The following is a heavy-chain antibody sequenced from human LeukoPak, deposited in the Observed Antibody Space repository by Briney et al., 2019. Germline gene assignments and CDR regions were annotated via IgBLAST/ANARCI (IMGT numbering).Heavy chain of an antibody. J-gene: IGHJ4*02. CDR3: TRLVGANF. D-gene: IGHD1-26*01. V-gene: IGHV3-72*01. Sequence: GGSLRLSCAASGFTFSDHDMDWVRQAPGKGLEWVGRIRNKANSYSTEYAASVKGRFTISRDDSKNSLYLQMNSLRTEDTAVYFCTRLVGANFWGQGTLVIVSS. CDR1: GFTFSDHD. CDR2: IRNKANSYST.